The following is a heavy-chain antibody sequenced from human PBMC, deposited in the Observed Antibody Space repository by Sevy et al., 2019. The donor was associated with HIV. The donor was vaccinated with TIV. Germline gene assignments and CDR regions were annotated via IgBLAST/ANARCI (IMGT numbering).Heavy chain of an antibody. CDR2: ISYDGKRT. D-gene: IGHD5-12*01. J-gene: IGHJ6*02. CDR3: AREKVPVESGRMPYYYYYGLDV. CDR1: EFRFSDFA. Sequence: GGSLRLSCAASEFRFSDFAMHWVRQAPGKGLEWVAFISYDGKRTKYADSVKGRFTVSRDNSGKKFYMQMNSLRVEDAAIYYCAREKVPVESGRMPYYYYYGLDVWGLGTTVTVSS. V-gene: IGHV3-30*03.